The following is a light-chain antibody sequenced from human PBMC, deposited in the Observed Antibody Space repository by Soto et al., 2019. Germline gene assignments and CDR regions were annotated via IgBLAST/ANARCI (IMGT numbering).Light chain of an antibody. Sequence: DPQMTQSPSSVSASVGDRVTISCRASQDIHTWLAWYQQKPGKAPNLLIYGASILQSGVPSRFSGSGSGTDFTLTISSLQPEDSATYYFQQANSFPFTFGPGTKVDV. CDR3: QQANSFPFT. J-gene: IGKJ3*01. V-gene: IGKV1-12*01. CDR2: GAS. CDR1: QDIHTW.